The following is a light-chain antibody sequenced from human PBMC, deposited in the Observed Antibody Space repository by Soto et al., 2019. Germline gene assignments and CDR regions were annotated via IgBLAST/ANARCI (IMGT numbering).Light chain of an antibody. V-gene: IGKV1-5*01. CDR1: QTTNTW. CDR3: QQYISYPYT. CDR2: DAS. Sequence: DIQMTQFPSTLSASVGDRVTITCLASQTTNTWLAWYQQRPETAHKLLIYDASSLEGGVQSRFSASGSWTEFTLTITSRHPNDLATYYCQQYISYPYTFGQGTKVEIK. J-gene: IGKJ2*01.